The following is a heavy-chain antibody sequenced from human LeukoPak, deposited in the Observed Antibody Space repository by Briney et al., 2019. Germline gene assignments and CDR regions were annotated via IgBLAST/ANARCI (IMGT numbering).Heavy chain of an antibody. CDR3: ARDLAAAAPDY. CDR2: IKQDGSEK. D-gene: IGHD6-13*01. Sequence: GGSLRLSCAASGFTFSSYWMSWVSQAPGKGLEWVANIKQDGSEKYYVDSVKGRFTISRDNSKNTLYLQMNSLRAEDTAVYYCARDLAAAAPDYWGQGTLVTVSS. V-gene: IGHV3-7*01. CDR1: GFTFSSYW. J-gene: IGHJ4*02.